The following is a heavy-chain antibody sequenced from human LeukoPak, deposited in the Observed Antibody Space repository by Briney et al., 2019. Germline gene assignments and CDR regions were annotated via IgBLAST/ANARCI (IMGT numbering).Heavy chain of an antibody. Sequence: GGSLKLSCAASGFTFSSYAMSWVRQAPGKGLEWVSAISGSGGSTYYADSVKGRFTISRDNSKNTLYLQMKSLRAEDTAVYYCTKLTWPQSNSGWFDPWGQGTLVTVSS. V-gene: IGHV3-23*01. CDR1: GFTFSSYA. CDR2: ISGSGGST. CDR3: TKLTWPQSNSGWFDP. J-gene: IGHJ5*02. D-gene: IGHD1-1*01.